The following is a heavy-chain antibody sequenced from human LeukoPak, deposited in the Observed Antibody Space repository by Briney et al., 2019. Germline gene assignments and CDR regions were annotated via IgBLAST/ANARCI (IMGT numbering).Heavy chain of an antibody. CDR1: GFTFSSYG. CDR3: ARDRLVGSGYYCRGLHFAYY. Sequence: GGSLRLSCAASGFTFSSYGMHWVRQAPGKGLEWVAVIWYDGSNKYYADSVKGRFTISRDNSKNTLYLQMNSLRAEDTAVYYCARDRLVGSGYYCRGLHFAYYWGQGTLVTVSS. CDR2: IWYDGSNK. D-gene: IGHD3-22*01. J-gene: IGHJ4*02. V-gene: IGHV3-33*01.